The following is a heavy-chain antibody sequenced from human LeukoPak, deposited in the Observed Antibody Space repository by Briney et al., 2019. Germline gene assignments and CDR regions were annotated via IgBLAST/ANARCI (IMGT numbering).Heavy chain of an antibody. D-gene: IGHD1-1*01. CDR3: VRYLRDSGTYIFDY. J-gene: IGHJ4*02. CDR2: IYSSGST. CDR1: GVSINNYY. Sequence: PSETLSLTCTVSGVSINNYYWSWIRQTPGKGLEWIGYIYSSGSTNYNSFFRSRVTMSIDTSENQFSLNLRSVTAADTALYYCVRYLRDSGTYIFDYWGQGALVTVSS. V-gene: IGHV4-59*01.